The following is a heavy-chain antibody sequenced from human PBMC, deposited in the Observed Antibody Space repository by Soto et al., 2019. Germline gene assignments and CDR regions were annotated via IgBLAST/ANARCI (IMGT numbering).Heavy chain of an antibody. J-gene: IGHJ5*02. CDR3: ARGRSGYYTKGWFDP. D-gene: IGHD3-3*01. CDR1: GYTFTGYY. CDR2: INPSSGGT. Sequence: GASVKVSFKASGYTFTGYYMHWLRQAPGQGLEWMGWINPSSGGTNYAQKFQGRVTMTRDTSISTAYMELSRLRSDDTAVYYCARGRSGYYTKGWFDPWGQGTLVTVSS. V-gene: IGHV1-2*02.